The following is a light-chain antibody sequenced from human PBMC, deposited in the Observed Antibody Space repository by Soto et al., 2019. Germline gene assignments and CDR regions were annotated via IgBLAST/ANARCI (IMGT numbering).Light chain of an antibody. J-gene: IGLJ2*01. CDR2: GNS. V-gene: IGLV1-40*01. CDR1: SSNIGAGYD. CDR3: QSYDSSLSGSV. Sequence: QSVLTQPPSVSGAPGQRVTISCTGSSSNIGAGYDVHWYQQLPGTAPKLLTYGNSNRPSGVPDRFSGSKSATSASLAITGLQAEDEADYYCQSYDSSLSGSVFGGGTKLTVL.